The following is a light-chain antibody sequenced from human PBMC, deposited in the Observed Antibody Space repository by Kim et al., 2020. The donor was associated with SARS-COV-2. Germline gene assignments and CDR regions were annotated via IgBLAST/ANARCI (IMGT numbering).Light chain of an antibody. J-gene: IGLJ2*01. CDR2: DDD. Sequence: GKKVSTATAGGGGNIASNYVQWYQHLPGSAPTTIIYDDDQRSSGAPDRFSASIDSSSNSASLTITGLRTEDEAEYFCQSFKDSNVVFGGGTQLTVL. V-gene: IGLV6-57*02. CDR1: GGNIASNY. CDR3: QSFKDSNVV.